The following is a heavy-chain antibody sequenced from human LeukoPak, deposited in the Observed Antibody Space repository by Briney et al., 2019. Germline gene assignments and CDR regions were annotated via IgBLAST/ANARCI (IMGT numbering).Heavy chain of an antibody. CDR2: INHSGGT. V-gene: IGHV4-34*01. D-gene: IGHD1-7*01. CDR1: GGSFSGHY. J-gene: IGHJ5*02. Sequence: SETLSLTCAVFGGSFSGHYWTWIRQPPGKGLEWIGEINHSGGTNYNPSLKSRVTISVDTSKNQFSLKLSSLTAADTAVYYCARPTSWVNYFDPWGQGTLVAVSS. CDR3: ARPTSWVNYFDP.